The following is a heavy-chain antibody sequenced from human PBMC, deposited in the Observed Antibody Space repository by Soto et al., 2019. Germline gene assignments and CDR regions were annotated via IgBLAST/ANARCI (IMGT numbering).Heavy chain of an antibody. Sequence: EVQLVESGGGLVQPGGSLRLSCAASGFTFSSYEMNWVRQAPGKGLEWVSHISSSGSTIYYADSVKGRFTISRDNAKNSLYLQMNSLRAEDTAVYYCARGRTVVTEDPTYYFDYWGQGTLVTVSS. V-gene: IGHV3-48*03. D-gene: IGHD2-15*01. CDR2: ISSSGSTI. CDR3: ARGRTVVTEDPTYYFDY. CDR1: GFTFSSYE. J-gene: IGHJ4*02.